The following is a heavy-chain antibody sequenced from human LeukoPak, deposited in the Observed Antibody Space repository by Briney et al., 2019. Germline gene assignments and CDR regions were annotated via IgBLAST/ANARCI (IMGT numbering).Heavy chain of an antibody. CDR1: GGTFSSYA. CDR3: ATPVGYCSSTSCYLDAFDI. Sequence: SVKVSCKASGGTFSSYAISWVRPAPGQGLEWMGRIIPILGIANYAQKFQGRVTITADKSTSTAYMELSSLRSEDTAVYYCATPVGYCSSTSCYLDAFDIWGQGTMVTVSS. V-gene: IGHV1-69*04. CDR2: IIPILGIA. J-gene: IGHJ3*02. D-gene: IGHD2-2*01.